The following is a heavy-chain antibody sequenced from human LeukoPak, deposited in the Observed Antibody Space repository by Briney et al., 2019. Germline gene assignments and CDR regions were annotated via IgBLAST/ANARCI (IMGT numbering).Heavy chain of an antibody. CDR3: ARGAGDSSGYYPFPFDY. CDR2: VYHSGST. D-gene: IGHD3-22*01. Sequence: SETLSLTCTVSGGSISTYYWSWIRQPPGKGLEYIGYVYHSGSTNYNPSLKSRVTISVDTSKNQFSLRLTSVTAADTAVYYCARGAGDSSGYYPFPFDYWGQGTLVTVSS. V-gene: IGHV4-59*01. CDR1: GGSISTYY. J-gene: IGHJ4*02.